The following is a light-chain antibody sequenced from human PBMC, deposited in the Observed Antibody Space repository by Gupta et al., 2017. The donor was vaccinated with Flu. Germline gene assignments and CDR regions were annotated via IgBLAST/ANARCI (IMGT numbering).Light chain of an antibody. CDR3: QQYYSTPLT. CDR1: QSVLYSSNNKNY. J-gene: IGKJ1*01. Sequence: DIVMTQSPDSLAVSLGESATINCKSSQSVLYSSNNKNYVAWYQQRPGQPPKLLIYWASIRESGVPDRFSGSGSGTDFTLTISSLQAEDVALYYCQQYYSTPLTFGQGTKLEIK. V-gene: IGKV4-1*01. CDR2: WAS.